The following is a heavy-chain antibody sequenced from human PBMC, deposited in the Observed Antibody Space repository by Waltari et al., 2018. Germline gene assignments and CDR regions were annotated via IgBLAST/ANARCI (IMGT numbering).Heavy chain of an antibody. CDR2: INHRGST. CDR3: ARAGDGSGTWGDY. Sequence: QVQLQQWGAGLLKPSETLSLTCAVYGGSFSGYYWSWIRQPPGKGLEWIGEINHRGSTNYNPSLKSRVTISVDTSKNQFSRKRSSVTAADTSVYYCARAGDGSGTWGDYWGQGTLVTVSS. D-gene: IGHD3-10*01. J-gene: IGHJ4*02. V-gene: IGHV4-34*01. CDR1: GGSFSGYY.